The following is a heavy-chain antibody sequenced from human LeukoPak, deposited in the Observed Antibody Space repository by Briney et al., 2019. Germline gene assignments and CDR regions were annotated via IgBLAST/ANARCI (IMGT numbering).Heavy chain of an antibody. CDR2: ISGSGGST. CDR3: AKQDIVVVPAAMWFDP. Sequence: GVSLRLSCAASGFTFSSYAMSWVRQAPGKGLEWVSAISGSGGSTYHADSVKGRFTISRDNSKNTLYLQMNSLRAEDTAVYYCAKQDIVVVPAAMWFDPWGQGTLVTVSS. J-gene: IGHJ5*02. D-gene: IGHD2-2*01. CDR1: GFTFSSYA. V-gene: IGHV3-23*01.